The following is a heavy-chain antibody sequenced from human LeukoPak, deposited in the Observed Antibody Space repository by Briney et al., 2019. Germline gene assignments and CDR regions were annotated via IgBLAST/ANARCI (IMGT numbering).Heavy chain of an antibody. CDR1: GYTFTGYY. V-gene: IGHV1-2*02. J-gene: IGHJ5*02. D-gene: IGHD6-13*01. CDR3: ARDGSSWYFWFDP. Sequence: VKVSCKASGYTFTGYYMHWVRQAPGQGLEWMGWINPNSGGTNYAQKFQGRVTMTRDTSISTAYMELSRLRSDDTAVYYCARDGSSWYFWFDPWGQGTLVTVSS. CDR2: INPNSGGT.